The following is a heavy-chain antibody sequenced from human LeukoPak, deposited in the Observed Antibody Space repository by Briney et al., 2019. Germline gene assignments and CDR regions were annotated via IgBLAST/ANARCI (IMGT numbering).Heavy chain of an antibody. D-gene: IGHD6-19*01. CDR3: ASYGYSSGWYEAYFDY. CDR2: IYYSGST. J-gene: IGHJ4*02. Sequence: PSETLSLTCTVSGGSISSYYWSWIRQPPGKGLEWIGYIYYSGSTNYNPSLKSRVTISVDTSKNQFSLKLSSVTAADTAVYYCASYGYSSGWYEAYFDYWGQGTLVTVSS. V-gene: IGHV4-59*08. CDR1: GGSISSYY.